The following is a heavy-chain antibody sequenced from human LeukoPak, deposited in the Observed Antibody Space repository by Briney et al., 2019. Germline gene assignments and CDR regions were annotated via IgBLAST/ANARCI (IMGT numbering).Heavy chain of an antibody. V-gene: IGHV3-74*01. CDR3: ARADFWTGYYGY. CDR1: GFTFSTYW. Sequence: GGSLRLSCVAFGFTFSTYWMHWVRQAPGKGLVWVSRINTDGSSISYADSVKGRFTISRDNAKNTLYLQMNSLRAEDTAVYYCARADFWTGYYGYWGQGILVTVSS. J-gene: IGHJ4*02. CDR2: INTDGSSI. D-gene: IGHD3/OR15-3a*01.